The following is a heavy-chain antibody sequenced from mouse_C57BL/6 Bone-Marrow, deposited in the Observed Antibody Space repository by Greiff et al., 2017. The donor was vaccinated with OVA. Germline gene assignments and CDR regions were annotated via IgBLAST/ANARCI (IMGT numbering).Heavy chain of an antibody. V-gene: IGHV7-1*01. Sequence: EVKLVESGGGLVQSGRSLRLSCATSGFTFSDFYMEWVRQAPGKGLEWIAASRNKANDYTTEYSASVKGRFIVSRDTSQSILYLQMNALRAEDTAIYYCARDARGTVDWYFDVWGTGTTVTVSS. CDR2: SRNKANDYTT. CDR3: ARDARGTVDWYFDV. CDR1: GFTFSDFY. J-gene: IGHJ1*03. D-gene: IGHD1-1*01.